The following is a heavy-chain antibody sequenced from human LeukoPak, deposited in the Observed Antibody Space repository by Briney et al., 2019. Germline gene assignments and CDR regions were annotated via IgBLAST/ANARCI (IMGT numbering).Heavy chain of an antibody. CDR1: GFTFSSYS. J-gene: IGHJ3*02. V-gene: IGHV3-21*04. CDR2: ISSSSSYI. CDR3: ARGQRWLQLSDAFDI. Sequence: GGSLRLSCAASGFTFSSYSMNWVRQAPGKGLEWVSSISSSSSYIYYADSVKGRFTISRDNAKNSLYLQMNSLRAEDTAVYYCARGQRWLQLSDAFDIWGQGTMVTVSS. D-gene: IGHD5-24*01.